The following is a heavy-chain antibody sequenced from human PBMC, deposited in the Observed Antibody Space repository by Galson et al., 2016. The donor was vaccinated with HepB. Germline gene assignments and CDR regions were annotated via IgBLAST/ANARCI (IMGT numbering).Heavy chain of an antibody. D-gene: IGHD2-15*01. V-gene: IGHV3-23*01. CDR1: GFTFSSYA. CDR2: ISGSGGST. CDR3: AKGGGIVVVAAPHAFEI. Sequence: SLRLSCAASGFTFSSYAMSWVRQVPGKGLEWVSAISGSGGSTYYADSVKGRFTISRDNSKNTLYLQMKNLRAEDTAVYYCAKGGGIVVVAAPHAFEIWGQGT. J-gene: IGHJ3*02.